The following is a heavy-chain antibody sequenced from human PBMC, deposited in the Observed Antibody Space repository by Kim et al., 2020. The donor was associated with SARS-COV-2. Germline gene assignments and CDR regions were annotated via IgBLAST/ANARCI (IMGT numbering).Heavy chain of an antibody. CDR1: GFTFSSYE. J-gene: IGHJ4*02. CDR3: AAYYGGNPSSPFDY. D-gene: IGHD4-17*01. V-gene: IGHV3-48*03. CDR2: ISSSGSTI. Sequence: GGSLRLSCAASGFTFSSYEMNWVRQAPGKGLEWVSYISSSGSTIYYADSVKGRFTISRDNAKNSLYLQMNSLRAEDTAVYYCAAYYGGNPSSPFDYWGQGTLVTVSS.